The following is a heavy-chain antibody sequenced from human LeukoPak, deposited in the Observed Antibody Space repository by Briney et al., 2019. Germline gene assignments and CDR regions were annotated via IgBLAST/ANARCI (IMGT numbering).Heavy chain of an antibody. V-gene: IGHV3-23*01. D-gene: IGHD3-22*01. CDR2: ISDSGGRT. Sequence: GGSLRLSCAASGYMFNKYGINWVRQAPGKGLAWVSGISDSGGRTYYADSVRGRFTISRDNSKNTLFLQMNGLRAEDTAIYYCAKDLHYNYDNSGYMSSFDYWGQGTVVTVSS. CDR3: AKDLHYNYDNSGYMSSFDY. J-gene: IGHJ4*02. CDR1: GYMFNKYG.